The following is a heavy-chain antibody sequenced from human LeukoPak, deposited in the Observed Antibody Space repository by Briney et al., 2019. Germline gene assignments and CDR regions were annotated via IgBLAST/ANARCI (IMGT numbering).Heavy chain of an antibody. CDR2: ISYDGSNK. D-gene: IGHD6-19*01. CDR1: GFTFSSYG. V-gene: IGHV3-30*18. Sequence: PGRSLRLSCAASGFTFSSYGMHWVRQAPGKGLEWVAVISYDGSNKYYANSVKGRFTISRDNSKNTLYLQMNSLRAEDTAVYYCAKGFNAAVADAFDYWGQGTLVTVSS. CDR3: AKGFNAAVADAFDY. J-gene: IGHJ4*02.